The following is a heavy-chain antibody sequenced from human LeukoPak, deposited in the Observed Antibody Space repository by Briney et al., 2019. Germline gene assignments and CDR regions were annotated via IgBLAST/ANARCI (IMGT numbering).Heavy chain of an antibody. CDR2: ISYSGST. J-gene: IGHJ4*02. CDR1: GGSISTYY. Sequence: SETLSLTCTVSGGSISTYYWSWIRQPPGKGLEWIGYISYSGSTNYDPSLKSRVTISLDTSKNQFALKLSSVTAADTAVYYCARSIIGTRAKFDYWGQGTLVTVSS. D-gene: IGHD1/OR15-1a*01. CDR3: ARSIIGTRAKFDY. V-gene: IGHV4-59*08.